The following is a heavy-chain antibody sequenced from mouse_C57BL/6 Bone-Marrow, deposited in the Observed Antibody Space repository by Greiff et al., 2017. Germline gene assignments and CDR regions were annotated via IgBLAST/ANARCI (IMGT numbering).Heavy chain of an antibody. Sequence: EVHLVESGGGLVKPGGSPKLSCAASGFTFSSYAMSWVRQTPEQRLEWVATISDGGSYTYYPDNVKGRFTISRDNAKNNLYLQMSHLKSEDTAMYYCARDERFAYWGQGTLVTVSA. CDR1: GFTFSSYA. V-gene: IGHV5-4*01. CDR2: ISDGGSYT. J-gene: IGHJ3*01. CDR3: ARDERFAY.